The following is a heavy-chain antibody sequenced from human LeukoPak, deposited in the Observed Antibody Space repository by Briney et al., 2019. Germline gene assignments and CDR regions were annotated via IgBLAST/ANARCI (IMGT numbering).Heavy chain of an antibody. CDR2: IYYSGST. CDR3: ASRSLEGPGIDY. Sequence: SETLSLTGTGSGGSISSYYWSWLRQPPGKGLEWIGYIYYSGSTNYNPSLKSRVTISVDTSKNQFSLKLSSVTAADTAVYYCASRSLEGPGIDYWGQGTLVTVSS. V-gene: IGHV4-59*08. CDR1: GGSISSYY. J-gene: IGHJ4*02.